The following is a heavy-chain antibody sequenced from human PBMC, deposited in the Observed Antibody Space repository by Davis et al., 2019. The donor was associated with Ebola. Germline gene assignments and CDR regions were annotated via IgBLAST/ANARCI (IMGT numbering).Heavy chain of an antibody. CDR1: GFTFSSYD. D-gene: IGHD3-9*01. V-gene: IGHV3-13*01. J-gene: IGHJ6*02. CDR3: ARSSGYFDWVAGQYYYYGMDV. Sequence: GESLKISCAASGFTFSSYDMHWVRQATGKGLEWVSAIGTAGDTYYPGSVKGRFTISRENAQNSLYLQMNSLRAEDTAVYYCARSSGYFDWVAGQYYYYGMDVWGQGTTVTVSS. CDR2: IGTAGDT.